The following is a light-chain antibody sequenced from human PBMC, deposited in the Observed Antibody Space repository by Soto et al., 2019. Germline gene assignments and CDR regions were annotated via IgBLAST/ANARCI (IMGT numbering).Light chain of an antibody. Sequence: DIQMTQSPSSLSASVGDRVTITCRSSQSISSYLNWYQQKQGKAPKLLIYAASSLQSGVPSRFSGSGSGTDFTLTISSLQPEDFATYYCQQSYSTHVTFGQGTRLEIK. J-gene: IGKJ5*01. CDR2: AAS. CDR3: QQSYSTHVT. V-gene: IGKV1-39*01. CDR1: QSISSY.